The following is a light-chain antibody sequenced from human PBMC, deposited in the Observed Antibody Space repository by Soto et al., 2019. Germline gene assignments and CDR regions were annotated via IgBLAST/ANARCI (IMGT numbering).Light chain of an antibody. CDR2: EVT. Sequence: QSALTQPASVSGSPGQSITISCNGTSSDVGVYNYVSWYQQHPGKAPKLMIFEVTSRPSGVSNRFSGSKSGNTASLTISGLQAEDEADYYCSSYTSSSTSVFGGGTKLTVL. J-gene: IGLJ3*02. CDR3: SSYTSSSTSV. V-gene: IGLV2-14*01. CDR1: SSDVGVYNY.